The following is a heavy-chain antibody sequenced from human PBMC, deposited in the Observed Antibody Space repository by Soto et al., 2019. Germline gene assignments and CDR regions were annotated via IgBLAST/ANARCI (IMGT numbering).Heavy chain of an antibody. CDR2: ISGSGGST. CDR3: AKVRVVRGVINLPYYYYGMDV. V-gene: IGHV3-23*01. J-gene: IGHJ6*02. CDR1: GFTFSSYA. Sequence: GGSLRLSCAASGFTFSSYAMSWVRQAPGKGLEWVSAISGSGGSTYYADSVKGRFTISRDNSKNTLYLQMNSLRAEDTAVYYCAKVRVVRGVINLPYYYYGMDVWGQGTTVTVSS. D-gene: IGHD3-10*01.